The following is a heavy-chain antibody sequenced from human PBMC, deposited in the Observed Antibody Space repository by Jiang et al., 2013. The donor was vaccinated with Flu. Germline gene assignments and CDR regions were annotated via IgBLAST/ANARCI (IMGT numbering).Heavy chain of an antibody. CDR1: GGSISSYY. D-gene: IGHD3-22*01. V-gene: IGHV4-59*01. CDR2: IYYSGST. CDR3: ARTHTMSQLIYYDSSGYLLWFDP. Sequence: GSGLVKPSETLSLTCTVSGGSISSYYWSWIRQPPGKGLEWIGYIYYSGSTNYNPSLKSRVTISVDTSKNQFSLKLSSVTAADTAVYYCARTHTMSQLIYYDSSGYLLWFDPWGQGTLVTVSS. J-gene: IGHJ5*02.